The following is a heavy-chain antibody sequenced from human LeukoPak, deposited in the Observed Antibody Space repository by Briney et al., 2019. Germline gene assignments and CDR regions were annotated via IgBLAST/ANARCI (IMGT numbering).Heavy chain of an antibody. V-gene: IGHV3-66*01. CDR2: IYSGGST. Sequence: GGSLRLSCAASGFTVSSNYMSWDRQAPGKGLEWVSVIYSGGSTYYADSVKGRFTISRDNSKNTLYLQMNSLRAEDTAVYYCARDRGDYAGFDDYWGQGTLVTVSS. CDR1: GFTVSSNY. CDR3: ARDRGDYAGFDDY. D-gene: IGHD4-17*01. J-gene: IGHJ4*02.